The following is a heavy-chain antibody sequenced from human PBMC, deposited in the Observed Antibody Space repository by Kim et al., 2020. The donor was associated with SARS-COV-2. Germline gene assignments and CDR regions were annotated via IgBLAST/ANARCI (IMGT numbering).Heavy chain of an antibody. J-gene: IGHJ4*02. V-gene: IGHV3-30*04. CDR1: GFTFSSYA. CDR3: ARSSGWEHYFDY. D-gene: IGHD6-19*01. Sequence: GGSLRLSCAASGFTFSSYAMHWVRQAPGKGLEWVAVISYDGSNKYYADSVKGRFTISRDNSKNTLYLQMNSLRAEDTAVYYCARSSGWEHYFDYWGQGTLVTVSS. CDR2: ISYDGSNK.